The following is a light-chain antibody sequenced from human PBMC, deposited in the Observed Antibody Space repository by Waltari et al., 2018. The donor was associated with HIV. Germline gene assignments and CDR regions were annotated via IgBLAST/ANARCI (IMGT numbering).Light chain of an antibody. CDR1: RSNIGDNT. V-gene: IGLV1-44*01. CDR3: PTWDDSLNGRV. Sequence: QSVLTQPPSASGTPGQRVTTSCSGGRSNIGDNTVTCYQRLPGTAPKLPNYKSDQRPSGVPYRVSCSKSDTSASLAISGLQSEDEADYYCPTWDDSLNGRVFGGGTKLTVL. J-gene: IGLJ3*02. CDR2: KSD.